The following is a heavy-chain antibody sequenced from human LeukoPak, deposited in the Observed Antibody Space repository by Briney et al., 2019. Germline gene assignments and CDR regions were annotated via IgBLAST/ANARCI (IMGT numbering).Heavy chain of an antibody. J-gene: IGHJ4*02. CDR1: GGSITSSFY. Sequence: SETLPLTCTVSGGSITSSFYWSWIRQSPGKGLEWIGYIYNSGGTKYNPSLKSRLTISVDTSKNQFSLNLSSVAAADTAVYYCARASVLLSADYWGQGTLVTVSS. CDR3: ARASVLLSADY. CDR2: IYNSGGT. V-gene: IGHV4-59*01. D-gene: IGHD3-16*01.